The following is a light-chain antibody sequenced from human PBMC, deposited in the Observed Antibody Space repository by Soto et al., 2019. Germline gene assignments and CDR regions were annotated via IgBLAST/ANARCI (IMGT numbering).Light chain of an antibody. Sequence: QSALTQPPSASGSPGQSVTISCIGTSGDIGGYDYVSWYQQHPGKAPKLMIYEVTKRPLGVPDRFSGSKSGNTASLTVSGLQAEDEADYYCSSYAGSNNPYVFGTGTKLTVL. CDR3: SSYAGSNNPYV. V-gene: IGLV2-8*01. J-gene: IGLJ1*01. CDR1: SGDIGGYDY. CDR2: EVT.